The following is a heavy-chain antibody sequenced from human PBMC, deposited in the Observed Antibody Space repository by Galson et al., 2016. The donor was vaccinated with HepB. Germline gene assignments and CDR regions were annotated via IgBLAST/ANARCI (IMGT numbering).Heavy chain of an antibody. D-gene: IGHD5-24*01. CDR3: ARDGYNHVALDS. V-gene: IGHV3-23*01. J-gene: IGHJ4*02. CDR2: ISGTGSAT. CDR1: GFTLNSYA. Sequence: SLRLSCAASGFTLNSYAMNWVRQAPGKGLEWVSGISGTGSATYYADSVKGRFTISKDNFKKTLFLEMNSLRGEDTAIFYCARDGYNHVALDSRGQGTPVTVSS.